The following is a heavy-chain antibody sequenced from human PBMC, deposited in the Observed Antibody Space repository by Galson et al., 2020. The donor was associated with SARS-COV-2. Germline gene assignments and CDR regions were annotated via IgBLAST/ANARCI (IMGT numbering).Heavy chain of an antibody. J-gene: IGHJ4*02. V-gene: IGHV3-7*01. Sequence: GGSLRLSCAASGFTFSSYWMSWVRQALGKGLEWVANIKQDGSEKYYVDSVKGRFTISRHNAKNSLYLQMNSLRAEDTAVYYCARDPGGMVREGVQVGYFDYWGQGTLVTVSS. D-gene: IGHD3-10*01. CDR3: ARDPGGMVREGVQVGYFDY. CDR2: IKQDGSEK. CDR1: GFTFSSYW.